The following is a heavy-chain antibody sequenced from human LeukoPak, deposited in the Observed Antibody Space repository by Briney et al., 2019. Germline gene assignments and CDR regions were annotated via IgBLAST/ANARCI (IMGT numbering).Heavy chain of an antibody. D-gene: IGHD2-15*01. CDR1: GFHFRSYD. CDR2: IGVEGAT. CDR3: TREFCGSRAACAGGFYYDV. V-gene: IGHV3-13*01. Sequence: GGSLRLSCAASGFHFRSYDFHWVRQAPGKGVEGVSAIGVEGATYSADSVKGRFTTTREHAANSLYLQMHSLRGGDTALYYCTREFCGSRAACAGGFYYDVWGRGTLVTVSS. J-gene: IGHJ2*01.